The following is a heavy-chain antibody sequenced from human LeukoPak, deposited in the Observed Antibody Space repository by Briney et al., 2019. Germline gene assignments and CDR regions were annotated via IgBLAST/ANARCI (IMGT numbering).Heavy chain of an antibody. J-gene: IGHJ4*02. CDR1: EFTFSSYS. V-gene: IGHV3-21*01. CDR3: ARWLGAIAWPYYFDY. Sequence: GGSLRPSCAASEFTFSSYSMNWVRQAPGKGLEWVSSISSSSEFIYYADSVKGRFTISRDNAKNSLYLQMNSLRAEDTAVYYCARWLGAIAWPYYFDYWGQGTLVTVSS. D-gene: IGHD3-16*02. CDR2: ISSSSEFI.